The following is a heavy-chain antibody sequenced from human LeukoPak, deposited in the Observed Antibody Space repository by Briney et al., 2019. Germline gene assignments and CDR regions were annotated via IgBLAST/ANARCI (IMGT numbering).Heavy chain of an antibody. J-gene: IGHJ6*03. Sequence: QSGRSLRLSCAASGFTFDDYAMHWVRQAPGKGLEWVSGISWNSGSIGYADSVKGRFTISRDNAKNSLYLQMNSLRAEDTAVYYCARDLDYGGNSDMDVWGKGTTVTVSS. CDR2: ISWNSGSI. CDR1: GFTFDDYA. D-gene: IGHD4-23*01. CDR3: ARDLDYGGNSDMDV. V-gene: IGHV3-9*01.